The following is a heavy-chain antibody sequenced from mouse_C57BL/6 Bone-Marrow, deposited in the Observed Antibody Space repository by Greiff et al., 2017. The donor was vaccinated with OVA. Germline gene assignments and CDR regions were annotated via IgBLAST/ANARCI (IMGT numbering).Heavy chain of an antibody. V-gene: IGHV1-63*01. CDR3: ARSHYGSSLVHFDV. Sequence: QVQLKQSGAELVRPGTSVKMSCKASGYTFTNYWIGWAKQRPGHGLEWIGDIYPGGGYTNYNEKFKGKATLTADKSSSTAYMQFSSLTSEDSAIYYCARSHYGSSLVHFDVWGTGTTVTVSS. CDR2: IYPGGGYT. CDR1: GYTFTNYW. D-gene: IGHD1-1*01. J-gene: IGHJ1*03.